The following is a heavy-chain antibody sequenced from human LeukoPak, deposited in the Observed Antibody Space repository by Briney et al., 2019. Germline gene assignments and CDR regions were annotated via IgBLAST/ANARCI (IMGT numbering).Heavy chain of an antibody. V-gene: IGHV1-2*02. J-gene: IGHJ4*02. CDR2: INPNSGGT. Sequence: ASVKVSCKASGYTFTGYYMHWVRQAPGQGLEWMGWINPNSGGTNYAQKFQGRVTMTRGTSISTAYMELSRLRSDDTAVYYCASPLRGHYDGSGYYDYWGQGTLATVSS. CDR3: ASPLRGHYDGSGYYDY. D-gene: IGHD3-22*01. CDR1: GYTFTGYY.